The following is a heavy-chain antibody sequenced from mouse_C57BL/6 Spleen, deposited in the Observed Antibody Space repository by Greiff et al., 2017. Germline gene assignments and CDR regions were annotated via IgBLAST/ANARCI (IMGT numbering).Heavy chain of an antibody. D-gene: IGHD1-1*01. CDR1: GYAFTNYL. V-gene: IGHV1-54*01. J-gene: IGHJ2*01. CDR2: ITPGSGGT. Sequence: VQLQQSGAELVRPGTSVKVSCKASGYAFTNYLIEWVKQRPGQGLEWIGVITPGSGGTNYNEKFKGKATLTADKSSSTASMQLSSLTSEDSAVYCCARSSTTIGATRSYCDYWGQGTTLTVSS. CDR3: ARSSTTIGATRSYCDY.